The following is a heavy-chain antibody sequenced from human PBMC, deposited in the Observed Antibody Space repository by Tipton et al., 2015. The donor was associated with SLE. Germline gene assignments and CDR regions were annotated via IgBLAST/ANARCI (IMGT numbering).Heavy chain of an antibody. V-gene: IGHV4-38-2*02. Sequence: TLSLTCTVSAYSITNGYYWGWIRQSPGKGLEWIGSFYHNGKAYYNPSLKSRVTISLDSSNNQFSLRLTSVTAADTAVYYCARSPVTTVTKVPYYFDFWGQGAVVTVSS. CDR1: AYSITNGYY. CDR2: FYHNGKA. D-gene: IGHD4-17*01. J-gene: IGHJ4*02. CDR3: ARSPVTTVTKVPYYFDF.